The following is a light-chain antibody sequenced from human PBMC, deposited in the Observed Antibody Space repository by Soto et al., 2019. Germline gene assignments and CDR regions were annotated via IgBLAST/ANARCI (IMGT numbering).Light chain of an antibody. J-gene: IGKJ1*01. V-gene: IGKV3-20*01. CDR1: QSVSSSY. Sequence: EIVLTKSPGTLSLSPGERATLSGRASQSVSSSYLAWYQQKPGQAPRLIIYGASSRATGIPDRCSGSGSGTDFTLTISRLEPEDVAVYYFQQYGSSPTWTFGQGTKVEIK. CDR3: QQYGSSPTWT. CDR2: GAS.